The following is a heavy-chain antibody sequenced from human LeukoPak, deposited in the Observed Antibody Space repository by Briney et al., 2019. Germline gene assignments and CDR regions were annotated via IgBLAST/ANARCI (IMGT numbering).Heavy chain of an antibody. D-gene: IGHD6-13*01. CDR1: GFTFSSYS. J-gene: IGHJ1*01. Sequence: GGSLRLSCAASGFTFSSYSMNWVRQAPGKGLEWVSSISSSSSYIYYADSVKGRFTISRDNAKNSLYLQMNGLRAEDTAVYYCASGLYSSSWLEYFQHWGQGTLVTVSS. V-gene: IGHV3-21*01. CDR3: ASGLYSSSWLEYFQH. CDR2: ISSSSSYI.